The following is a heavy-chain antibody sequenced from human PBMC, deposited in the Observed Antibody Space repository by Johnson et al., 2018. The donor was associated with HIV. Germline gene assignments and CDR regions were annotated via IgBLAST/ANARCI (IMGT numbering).Heavy chain of an antibody. Sequence: MLLVESGGGLVKPGGSLRLSCAASGFTFSNAWMSWVRQAPGMGLEWVSAISGSGDTTYYADSVKGRFTISRDNSKNAVYLQMNSLRVEDTAVYYCANSGSPSWGPGTMVTVSS. V-gene: IGHV3-23*04. CDR3: ANSGSPS. CDR2: ISGSGDTT. J-gene: IGHJ3*01. D-gene: IGHD1-26*01. CDR1: GFTFSNAW.